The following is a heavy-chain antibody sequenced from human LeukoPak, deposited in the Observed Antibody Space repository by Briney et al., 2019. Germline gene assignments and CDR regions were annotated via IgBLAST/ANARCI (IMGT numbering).Heavy chain of an antibody. V-gene: IGHV3-23*01. CDR2: VSTSGVDT. Sequence: GGSLRLSCAVSGFTFSNYAMSWVRQAPGKGLEWVSGVSTSGVDTYYADSVKGRFTISRDNSKNTLYLQMNSLRADDTAVYYCAKDQRYWAVWGQGTTVTVSS. D-gene: IGHD2-15*01. J-gene: IGHJ6*02. CDR3: AKDQRYWAV. CDR1: GFTFSNYA.